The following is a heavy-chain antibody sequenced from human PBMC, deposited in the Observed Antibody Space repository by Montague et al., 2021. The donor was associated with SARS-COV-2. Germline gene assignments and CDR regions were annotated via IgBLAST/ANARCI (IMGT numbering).Heavy chain of an antibody. CDR2: IWYDGSNK. Sequence: SLRLSCAASGFTFSSYGMRWVRQAPGKGLEWVAVIWYDGSNKYYADSVKGRFTISRDNSKNTLYLQMNSLRAEDTAVYYCARDRGYSYGPTYYYYGMDVWGQGTTVTVSS. V-gene: IGHV3-33*01. J-gene: IGHJ6*02. CDR1: GFTFSSYG. CDR3: ARDRGYSYGPTYYYYGMDV. D-gene: IGHD5-18*01.